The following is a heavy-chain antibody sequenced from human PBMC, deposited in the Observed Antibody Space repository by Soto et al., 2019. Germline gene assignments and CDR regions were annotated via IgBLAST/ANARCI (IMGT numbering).Heavy chain of an antibody. D-gene: IGHD3-16*01. V-gene: IGHV3-11*01. CDR3: ARLPLPWGWFDP. Sequence: QVQLVESGGGLVKPGGSLRLSCAASGIVFSDYMSWVRQAPGKGLEWLSYISGSGRTIYSADSVKGRFTISRDNATNSLYLRMNNVSTEDTAVYYCARLPLPWGWFDPWGQGTLVTVSS. J-gene: IGHJ5*02. CDR1: GIVFSDY. CDR2: ISGSGRTI.